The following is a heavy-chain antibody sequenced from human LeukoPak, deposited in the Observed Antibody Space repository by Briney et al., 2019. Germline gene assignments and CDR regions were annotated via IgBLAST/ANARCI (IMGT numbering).Heavy chain of an antibody. D-gene: IGHD6-13*01. CDR3: ARDRVAAAGTGWFDP. Sequence: PGGSLRLSCAASGFAFSDYYMSWIRQAPGKGLEWVSYISSSGSTIYYADSVKGRFTISRDNAKNSLYLQMNSLRAEDTAVYYCARDRVAAAGTGWFDPWGQGTLVTVSS. CDR1: GFAFSDYY. J-gene: IGHJ5*02. CDR2: ISSSGSTI. V-gene: IGHV3-11*04.